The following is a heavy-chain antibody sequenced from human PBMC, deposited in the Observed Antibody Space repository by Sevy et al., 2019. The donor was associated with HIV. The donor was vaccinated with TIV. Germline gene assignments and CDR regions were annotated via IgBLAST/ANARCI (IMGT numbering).Heavy chain of an antibody. Sequence: ASVKVSCKASGYTFTSYGISWVRQAPGQGLEWMGWISAYNGNTNYAQKLQGTVTVTTDTSTSTAYMELRSLRSDDTAVYYCARDLALLWCGDPFGDYYGMDVWGQGTTVTVSS. CDR1: GYTFTSYG. CDR3: ARDLALLWCGDPFGDYYGMDV. CDR2: ISAYNGNT. J-gene: IGHJ6*02. V-gene: IGHV1-18*01. D-gene: IGHD3-10*01.